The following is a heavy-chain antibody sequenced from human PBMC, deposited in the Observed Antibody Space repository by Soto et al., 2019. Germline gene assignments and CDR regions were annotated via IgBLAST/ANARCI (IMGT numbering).Heavy chain of an antibody. J-gene: IGHJ4*02. CDR1: GGSISSSSYY. V-gene: IGHV4-39*01. Sequence: QLQLQESGPGLVKPSETLSLTCTVSGGSISSSSYYWGWIRQPPGKGLEWIGSIYYSGSTYYIPSLKCRVPISLDTSKNQFSLKLSSVTAADTAVFYCAVHPIGYSGYDSDYCGQGTLVTVSS. CDR3: AVHPIGYSGYDSDY. D-gene: IGHD5-12*01. CDR2: IYYSGST.